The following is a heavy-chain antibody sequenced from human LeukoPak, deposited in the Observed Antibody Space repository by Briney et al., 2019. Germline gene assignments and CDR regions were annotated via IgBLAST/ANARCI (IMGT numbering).Heavy chain of an antibody. D-gene: IGHD3-10*01. CDR2: IDATGGT. CDR3: ARDASGSRPNY. J-gene: IGHJ4*02. CDR1: GFTVSSDY. Sequence: PGGSLRLSCAASGFTVSSDYMTWVRQAPGKGLEGVSSIDATGGTNYADSVRGRFTLSRDNSKNTLYLRMSGLRAEDAAVYYCARDASGSRPNYWGQGTLVTVTS. V-gene: IGHV3-53*01.